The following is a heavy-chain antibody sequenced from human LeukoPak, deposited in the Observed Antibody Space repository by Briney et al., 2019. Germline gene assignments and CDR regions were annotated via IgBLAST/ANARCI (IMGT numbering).Heavy chain of an antibody. CDR1: GGSISSYY. CDR3: ARLPSGYYDSSGYFDY. CDR2: IYYSGST. V-gene: IGHV4-59*08. J-gene: IGHJ4*02. Sequence: SETLSLTCTVSGGSISSYYWSWIRQPPGKGLEWIGYIYYSGSTNYNPSLKSRVTISVDTSKNQFSLKLSSVTAADTAVYYCARLPSGYYDSSGYFDYWGQGTLVTVSP. D-gene: IGHD3-22*01.